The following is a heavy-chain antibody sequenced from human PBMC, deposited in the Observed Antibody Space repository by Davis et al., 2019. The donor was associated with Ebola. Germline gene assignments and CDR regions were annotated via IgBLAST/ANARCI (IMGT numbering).Heavy chain of an antibody. CDR3: ARHCTGGVCYPSPYAFDI. V-gene: IGHV4-59*08. D-gene: IGHD2-8*02. CDR2: IYYSGST. Sequence: SETLSLTCTVSGGSISSYCWSWIRQPPGKGLEWIGYIYYSGSTNYNPSLKSRVTISVDTSKNQFSLKLSSVTAADTAVYYCARHCTGGVCYPSPYAFDIWGQGTMVTVSS. CDR1: GGSISSYC. J-gene: IGHJ3*02.